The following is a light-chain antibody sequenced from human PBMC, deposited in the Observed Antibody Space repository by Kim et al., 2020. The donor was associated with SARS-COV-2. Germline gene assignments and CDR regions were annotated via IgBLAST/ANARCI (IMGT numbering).Light chain of an antibody. J-gene: IGLJ3*02. CDR1: SGSIASKY. CDR2: EDD. CDR3: QSYDTTNQV. Sequence: NFMLTQPHSVSESPGKTVTISCTRSSGSIASKYVQWYQQRPGSAPTTVIYEDDDRPSGVPDRFSGSIDSSSNSASLTISGLKTEDEADYYCQSYDTTNQVFGGGTKLTVL. V-gene: IGLV6-57*04.